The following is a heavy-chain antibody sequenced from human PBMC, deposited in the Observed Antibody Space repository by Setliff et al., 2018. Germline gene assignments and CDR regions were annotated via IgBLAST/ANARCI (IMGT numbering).Heavy chain of an antibody. CDR2: ISGSTDNT. V-gene: IGHV1-18*01. D-gene: IGHD3-10*01. CDR3: ARGRLSFGSYGSGNQWKYYYYMDV. Sequence: ASVKVSCKASGATFSSYGISWVRQAPGQGLEWMGGISGSTDNTNYAQKFRGRVTLTKDTSTNTKYMELRSLRSDDTAIYYCARGRLSFGSYGSGNQWKYYYYMDVRGKGTTVTVSS. CDR1: GATFSSYG. J-gene: IGHJ6*03.